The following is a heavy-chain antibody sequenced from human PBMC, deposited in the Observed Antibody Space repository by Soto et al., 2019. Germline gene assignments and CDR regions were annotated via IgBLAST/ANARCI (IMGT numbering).Heavy chain of an antibody. CDR1: GFTFSTYA. D-gene: IGHD5-12*01. V-gene: IGHV3-21*01. Sequence: GGSLRLSCAASGFTFSTYAMNWVRQAPGKGLEWVSSISSSSSFRYYADSVKGRFTISRDNAKNSPYLQMNSLRAEDTAVYYCARGAPGRDGYNLDFQHWGQGTLVTVSS. CDR2: ISSSSSFR. CDR3: ARGAPGRDGYNLDFQH. J-gene: IGHJ1*01.